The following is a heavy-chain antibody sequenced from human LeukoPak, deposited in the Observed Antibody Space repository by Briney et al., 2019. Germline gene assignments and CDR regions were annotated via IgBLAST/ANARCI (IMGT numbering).Heavy chain of an antibody. J-gene: IGHJ4*02. Sequence: GGSLRLSCAASGFTFSSYAMSWVRQAPGKGLEWVSAFSGSGGRTYYADSVKGRFTISRDNSKNTLFLQMNSLRAEDTAVYYCAKATVTHLIDYWGQGTLVTVSS. CDR2: FSGSGGRT. CDR1: GFTFSSYA. CDR3: AKATVTHLIDY. V-gene: IGHV3-23*01. D-gene: IGHD4-17*01.